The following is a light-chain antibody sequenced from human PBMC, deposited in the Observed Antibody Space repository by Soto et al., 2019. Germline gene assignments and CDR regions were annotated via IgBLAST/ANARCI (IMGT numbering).Light chain of an antibody. V-gene: IGLV2-11*01. J-gene: IGLJ1*01. Sequence: QSALTQPRSVSGTPGQSVTISCTGTSSDVGGYDDVSWYQHHPGKATKVTLYDVTKRPSGVPDRFSGSKSGNTASLTISVLSADDEGYYSCSSFVGPYTPVFGTGTKVTVL. CDR2: DVT. CDR3: SSFVGPYTPV. CDR1: SSDVGGYDD.